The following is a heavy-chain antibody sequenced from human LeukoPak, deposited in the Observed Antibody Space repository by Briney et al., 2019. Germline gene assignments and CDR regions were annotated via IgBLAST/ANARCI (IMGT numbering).Heavy chain of an antibody. D-gene: IGHD5-12*01. CDR1: GYSISSGYY. CDR2: IYHSGST. V-gene: IGHV4-38-2*02. CDR3: AMGSNAVDIVASDAFDI. Sequence: SETLSLTCTVSGYSISSGYYWGWIRQPPGKGLEWIGSIYHSGSTYYNPSLKSRVTMSVDTSKNQFSLKLSSVTAADTAVYYCAMGSNAVDIVASDAFDIWGQGTMVTVS. J-gene: IGHJ3*02.